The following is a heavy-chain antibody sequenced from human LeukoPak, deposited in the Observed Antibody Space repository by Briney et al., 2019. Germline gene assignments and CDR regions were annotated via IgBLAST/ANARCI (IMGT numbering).Heavy chain of an antibody. D-gene: IGHD3-3*01. CDR2: IYYVGSS. V-gene: IGHV4-59*08. J-gene: IGHJ4*02. CDR3: AKYYDFWSGYYVFDY. Sequence: SETLSLTCTVSSGSISSYYWSWIRQPPGQGLESIGYIYYVGSSNYNPSLKRRVTISVDTSKNQFSLKLSSVTAADTAVYYCAKYYDFWSGYYVFDYWGQGTLVTVSS. CDR1: SGSISSYY.